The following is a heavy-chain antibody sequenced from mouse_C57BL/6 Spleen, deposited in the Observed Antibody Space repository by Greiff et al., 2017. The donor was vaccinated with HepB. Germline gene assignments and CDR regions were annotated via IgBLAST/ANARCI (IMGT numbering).Heavy chain of an antibody. CDR1: GYTFTSYW. V-gene: IGHV1-50*01. D-gene: IGHD2-14*01. CDR3: ARGHRTGRAMDY. Sequence: QVQLQQPGAELVKPGASVKLSCKASGYTFTSYWMQWVKQRPGQGLEWIGEIDPSDSYTNYNQKFKGKATLTVDTSSSTAYMQLSSLTSEDSAVYYCARGHRTGRAMDYWGQGTSVTVSS. J-gene: IGHJ4*01. CDR2: IDPSDSYT.